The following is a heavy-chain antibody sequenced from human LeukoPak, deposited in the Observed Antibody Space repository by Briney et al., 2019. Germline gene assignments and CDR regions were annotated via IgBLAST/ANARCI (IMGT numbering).Heavy chain of an antibody. V-gene: IGHV1-2*02. J-gene: IGHJ4*02. CDR3: ARDPPRVGAPDY. Sequence: ASVKVSCKASGYNFTAYYIHWVRQAPGQGLEWMGWINPTSGGTKYAQKFQGRVTMTWDTSISTAYMDLTRLRSDDTAAYFCARDPPRVGAPDYWGQGTLLTVSS. CDR2: INPTSGGT. D-gene: IGHD1-26*01. CDR1: GYNFTAYY.